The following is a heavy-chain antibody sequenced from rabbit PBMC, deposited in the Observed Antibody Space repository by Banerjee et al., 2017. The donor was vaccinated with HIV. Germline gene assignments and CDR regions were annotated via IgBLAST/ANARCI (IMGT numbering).Heavy chain of an antibody. Sequence: QSLEESGGDLVKPGASLTLTCTASGFSFSSNTMCWVRQAPGKGLEWIACINTGSSGNTWYATWAKGRFTISRTSSTTVTLQMTSLTAADTATYFCARDGGGDGNYYGAYFNLWGQGTLVTVS. CDR1: GFSFSSNT. J-gene: IGHJ4*01. CDR3: ARDGGGDGNYYGAYFNL. V-gene: IGHV1S40*01. D-gene: IGHD8-1*01. CDR2: INTGSSGNT.